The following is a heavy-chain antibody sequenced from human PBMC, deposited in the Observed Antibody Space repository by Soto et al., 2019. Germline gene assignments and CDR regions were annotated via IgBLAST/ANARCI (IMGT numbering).Heavy chain of an antibody. Sequence: SETLSLTCSVSGGSISSSNYYWGWIRQPPGKGLEWIGSIYYTGSTYYNPSLKSRLTISVDASKNQFSLTLSSVTAPDTAVYYCASFSAYYYDSGAYPDFDHWGQGTPVTVSS. CDR1: GGSISSSNYY. D-gene: IGHD3-22*01. CDR2: IYYTGST. J-gene: IGHJ4*02. CDR3: ASFSAYYYDSGAYPDFDH. V-gene: IGHV4-39*01.